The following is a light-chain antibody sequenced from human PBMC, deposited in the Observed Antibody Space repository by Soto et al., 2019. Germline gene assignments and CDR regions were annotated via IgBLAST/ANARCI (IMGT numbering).Light chain of an antibody. CDR2: GNS. CDR3: QSYDSSRLEVV. CDR1: SSNIGAGYD. V-gene: IGLV1-40*01. Sequence: QSVLTQPPSVSGAPGQRVTISCTGSSSNIGAGYDVHWYQQLPGTAPKLLIYGNSNRPSGVPDRFSGSKSGTSASLAITGLQAEDEADDYCQSYDSSRLEVVFGGGTKLTVL. J-gene: IGLJ2*01.